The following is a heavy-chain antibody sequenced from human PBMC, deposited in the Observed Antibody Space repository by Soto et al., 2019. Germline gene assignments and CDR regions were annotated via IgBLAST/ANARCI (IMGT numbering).Heavy chain of an antibody. CDR1: GGSISSSSYY. J-gene: IGHJ6*02. Sequence: QLQLQESGPGLVKPSETLSLTCTVSGGSISSSSYYWGWIRQPPGKGLEWIGSIYYSGSTYYNPSLKSRVTISVDTSKNQFSLKLSSVTAADTAVYYCARQAHPYRNYYYYGMDVWGQGTTVTVSS. D-gene: IGHD2-2*02. CDR3: ARQAHPYRNYYYYGMDV. CDR2: IYYSGST. V-gene: IGHV4-39*01.